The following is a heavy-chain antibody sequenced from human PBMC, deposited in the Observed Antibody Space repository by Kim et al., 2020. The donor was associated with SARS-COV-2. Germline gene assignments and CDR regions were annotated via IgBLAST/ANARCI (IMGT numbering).Heavy chain of an antibody. D-gene: IGHD3-16*01. J-gene: IGHJ3*02. Sequence: ASVKVSCKTSGYTFSSYGIGWVRQAPGRGLEWVGWISTYNGNTYYGEKFLGRVTITTDTSTSTAYLELRSLRVDDTAVYYCARDLTPYYESKFGFDVFDIWGQGTRVTVSS. CDR3: ARDLTPYYESKFGFDVFDI. CDR1: GYTFSSYG. CDR2: ISTYNGNT. V-gene: IGHV1-18*01.